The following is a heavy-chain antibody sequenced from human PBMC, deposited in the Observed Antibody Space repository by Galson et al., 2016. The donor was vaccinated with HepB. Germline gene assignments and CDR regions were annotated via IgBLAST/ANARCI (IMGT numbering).Heavy chain of an antibody. D-gene: IGHD7-27*01. Sequence: SLRLSCAASGFSFSVFYMHWVRQVPGKGLVWVSRINPDGSGTHYADFVRGRFTTSRDSAKNTLHLQMNRLRGEDTAVYYCVRDHWGVEYWGQGTLVTVSS. V-gene: IGHV3-74*01. CDR2: INPDGSGT. J-gene: IGHJ4*02. CDR3: VRDHWGVEY. CDR1: GFSFSVFY.